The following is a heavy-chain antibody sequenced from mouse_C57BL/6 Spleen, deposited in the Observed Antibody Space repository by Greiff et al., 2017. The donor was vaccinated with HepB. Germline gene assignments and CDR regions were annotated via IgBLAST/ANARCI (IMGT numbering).Heavy chain of an antibody. J-gene: IGHJ3*01. D-gene: IGHD1-1*01. CDR2: INPNYGTT. CDR1: GYSFTDYN. CDR3: ARGTYYYGSSPWFAY. V-gene: IGHV1-39*01. Sequence: EVKLQESGPELVKPGASVKISCKASGYSFTDYNMNWVKQSNGKSLEWIGVINPNYGTTSYNQKFKGKATLTVDQSSSTAYMQLNSLTSEDSAVYYCARGTYYYGSSPWFAYWGQGTLVTVSA.